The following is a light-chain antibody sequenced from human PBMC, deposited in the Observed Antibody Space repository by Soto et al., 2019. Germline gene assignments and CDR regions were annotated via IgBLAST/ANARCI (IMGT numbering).Light chain of an antibody. CDR2: GAS. Sequence: EIVMTQSPATLSVSPGERATLSCRASQSVSSSYLAWYQQKPGQAPRLLIYGASSRATDIPHRFSGSGSGTDFTLTISSLEPEDSAVYYCQQYNSWPLTFGGGTKVDIK. CDR1: QSVSSSY. CDR3: QQYNSWPLT. J-gene: IGKJ4*01. V-gene: IGKV3-20*01.